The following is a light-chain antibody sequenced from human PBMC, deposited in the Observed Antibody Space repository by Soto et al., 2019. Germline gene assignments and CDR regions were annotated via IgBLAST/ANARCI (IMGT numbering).Light chain of an antibody. V-gene: IGKV1-5*03. Sequence: DIQMTQSPSTLPASVGDRVTITCRASQSISNWLAWYQQKPGKAPKLLIYQASTLQSGVPPRFSGRGSGTEFTLSINSLQPDDFATYYCQHYNDPWTFGQGTKVDNK. J-gene: IGKJ1*01. CDR1: QSISNW. CDR2: QAS. CDR3: QHYNDPWT.